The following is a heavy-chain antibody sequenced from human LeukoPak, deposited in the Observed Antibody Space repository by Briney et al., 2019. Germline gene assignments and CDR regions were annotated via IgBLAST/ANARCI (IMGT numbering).Heavy chain of an antibody. J-gene: IGHJ4*02. Sequence: SETLSLTCTVSGGSISSSSYYWGWIRQPPGKGLEWIGSIYYSGSTYYNPSLKSRVTISVDRSKNQFSLKLSSVTAADTAVYYCARAYSGSYIYGYWGQGTLVTVSS. CDR1: GGSISSSSYY. D-gene: IGHD1-26*01. CDR3: ARAYSGSYIYGY. V-gene: IGHV4-39*07. CDR2: IYYSGST.